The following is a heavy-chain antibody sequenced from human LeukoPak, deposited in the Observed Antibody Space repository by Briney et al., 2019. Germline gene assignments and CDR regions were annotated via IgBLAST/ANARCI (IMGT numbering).Heavy chain of an antibody. CDR3: ARSMDYYGSGSYYRNWFDP. D-gene: IGHD3-10*01. CDR2: INPSGGST. CDR1: GYTFTSYY. J-gene: IGHJ5*02. Sequence: GASVKVSCKASGYTFTSYYMHWVRQAPGQGLEWMGIINPSGGSTSYAQKFQGRVTMTRDMSTSTVYMELSSLRSEDTAVYYCARSMDYYGSGSYYRNWFDPWGQGTLVTVSS. V-gene: IGHV1-46*01.